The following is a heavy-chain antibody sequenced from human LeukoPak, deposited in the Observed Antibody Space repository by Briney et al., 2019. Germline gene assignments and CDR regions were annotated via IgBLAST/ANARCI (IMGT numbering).Heavy chain of an antibody. CDR2: IWYDGSNK. V-gene: IGHV3-33*01. D-gene: IGHD4-23*01. J-gene: IGHJ4*02. CDR1: GFTFSSYG. CDR3: ARARTVEPDY. Sequence: GGSLRLSCAASGFTFSSYGMHWVRQASGKGLEWVAVIWYDGSNKYYADSVKGRFTISRDNSKNTLYLQMNSLRAEDTAVYYCARARTVEPDYWGQGTLVTVSS.